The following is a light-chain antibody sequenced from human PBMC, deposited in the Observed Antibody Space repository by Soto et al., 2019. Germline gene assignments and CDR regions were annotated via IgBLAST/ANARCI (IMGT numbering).Light chain of an antibody. Sequence: EIVFTQSPGTLSLSPGERATRSCRASQSVSSSYLAWYQQKPVQALRLLIYRACSRATGIPDRFSGSGSGTDFTITISRREHEDFTLYYCQQYGSSPLTFGGGTKVEIK. V-gene: IGKV3-20*01. CDR3: QQYGSSPLT. CDR1: QSVSSSY. J-gene: IGKJ4*01. CDR2: RAC.